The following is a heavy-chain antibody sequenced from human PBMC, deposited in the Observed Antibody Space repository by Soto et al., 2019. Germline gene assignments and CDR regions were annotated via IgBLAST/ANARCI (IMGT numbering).Heavy chain of an antibody. D-gene: IGHD3-10*01. CDR3: ARGSRRFGELVVY. Sequence: PGGSLRLSCAASGFTFSSYWMSWVRQAPGKGLEWVANIKQDGSEKYYVDSVKGRFTISRDNAKNSLYLQMNSLRAEDTAVYYCARGSRRFGELVVYWGQGTLVTVSS. CDR1: GFTFSSYW. V-gene: IGHV3-7*01. J-gene: IGHJ4*02. CDR2: IKQDGSEK.